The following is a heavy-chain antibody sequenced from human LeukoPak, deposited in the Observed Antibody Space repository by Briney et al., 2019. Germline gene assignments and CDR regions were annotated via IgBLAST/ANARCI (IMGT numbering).Heavy chain of an antibody. Sequence: SETLSLTCTVSGGSISSYYWSWIRQPPGKGLEWIGYIYYSGTTNYNPSLKSRVTISVDTSKNQFSLKLSSVTAADTAVYYCARFSEQWLVPFNIWGQGTMVTVSS. CDR3: ARFSEQWLVPFNI. V-gene: IGHV4-59*01. D-gene: IGHD6-19*01. J-gene: IGHJ3*02. CDR2: IYYSGTT. CDR1: GGSISSYY.